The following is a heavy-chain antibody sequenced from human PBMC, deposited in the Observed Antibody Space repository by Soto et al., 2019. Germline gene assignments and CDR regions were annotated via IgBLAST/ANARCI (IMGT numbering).Heavy chain of an antibody. J-gene: IGHJ4*02. D-gene: IGHD6-19*01. V-gene: IGHV3-23*01. CDR1: GFTFSSYA. CDR2: ISGSGGST. CDR3: AKDSAVGIAVAGTDDEAVY. Sequence: EVQLLESGGGLVQPGGSLRLSCAASGFTFSSYAMSWVRQAPGKGLEWVSAISGSGGSTYYAHSVKGQFTISRDNSKNPRYVPMNSLRAEDTAVYSCAKDSAVGIAVAGTDDEAVYWGPGTLVTVSS.